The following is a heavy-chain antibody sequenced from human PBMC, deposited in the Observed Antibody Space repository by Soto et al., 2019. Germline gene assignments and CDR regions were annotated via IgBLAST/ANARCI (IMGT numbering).Heavy chain of an antibody. D-gene: IGHD2-21*01. CDR2: INHLGSI. CDR1: GWPLSDYF. CDR3: ARGGISHWAYFYYMDV. Sequence: SETLSLTFVVSGWPLSDYFWSWIRQPPGMALEWIGEINHLGSINYNPSLKSRVTMSVDTSKNQFSLTLNSVTAADTATYYCARGGISHWAYFYYMDVWDRGTTVT. V-gene: IGHV4-34*01. J-gene: IGHJ6*03.